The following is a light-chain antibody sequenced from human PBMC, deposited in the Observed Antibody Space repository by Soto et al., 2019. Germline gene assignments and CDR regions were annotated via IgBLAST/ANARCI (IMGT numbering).Light chain of an antibody. V-gene: IGKV3-20*01. CDR2: GAS. CDR1: QSVRNSY. J-gene: IGKJ2*01. CDR3: QQYGSSPYT. Sequence: EIVLTQSPGTQSLSPGERATLSCRASQSVRNSYLAWYQQKPGQAPSLLIYGASGRATGIPDRFSGSGSGTDSTLTISRLEPEDFAVYYCQQYGSSPYTFGQGTKLEI.